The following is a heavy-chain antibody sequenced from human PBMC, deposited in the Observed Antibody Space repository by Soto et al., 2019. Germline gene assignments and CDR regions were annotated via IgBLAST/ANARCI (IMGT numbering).Heavy chain of an antibody. Sequence: PGGSLRLSCVISGFTFDDYAMHWVRQAPGGGLNWVASIRWNSGSIGHGESVKGRFTISRDNAKNTLYLQMNSLKPEYTALYYCVKDKSSMATMTCDYWGQGAVVTAPQ. J-gene: IGHJ4*02. V-gene: IGHV3-9*01. D-gene: IGHD5-12*01. CDR1: GFTFDDYA. CDR2: IRWNSGSI. CDR3: VKDKSSMATMTCDY.